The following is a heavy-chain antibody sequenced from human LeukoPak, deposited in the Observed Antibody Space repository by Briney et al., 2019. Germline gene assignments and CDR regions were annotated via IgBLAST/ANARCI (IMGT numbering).Heavy chain of an antibody. D-gene: IGHD3-22*01. J-gene: IGHJ6*02. V-gene: IGHV3-23*01. CDR3: AKPCLPYYYDSSGFYYYYYYGMDV. CDR1: GFTFSSYA. CDR2: ISGSGGST. Sequence: AGGSLRLSCAASGFTFSSYAMSWVRQAPGKGLEWVSAISGSGGSTYYADSVKGRFTISRDNSKNTLYLQMNILRAEDTAVYYCAKPCLPYYYDSSGFYYYYYYGMDVWGQGTTVTVSS.